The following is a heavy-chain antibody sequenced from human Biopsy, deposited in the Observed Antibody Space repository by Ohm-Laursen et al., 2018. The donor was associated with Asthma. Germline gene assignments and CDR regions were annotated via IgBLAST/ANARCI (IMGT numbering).Heavy chain of an antibody. CDR1: GYSLTDLS. J-gene: IGHJ4*03. V-gene: IGHV1-24*01. CDR3: ASDFPKDYVRYNFQF. D-gene: IGHD4-17*01. Sequence: ASVKVSCKLSGYSLTDLSMHWVRQAPGQGLEWMGGHDHEEGGTVNARRFQGRVTMTEDTSTDTAYMELSSLSSDDTAVYYCASDFPKDYVRYNFQFWGQGTVVTVSS. CDR2: HDHEEGGT.